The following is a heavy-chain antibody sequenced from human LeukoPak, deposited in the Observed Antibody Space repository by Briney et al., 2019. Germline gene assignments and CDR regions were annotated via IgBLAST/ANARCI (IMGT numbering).Heavy chain of an antibody. D-gene: IGHD2-2*01. V-gene: IGHV1-2*02. J-gene: IGHJ3*02. CDR2: INPNSGGT. CDR1: GYTFTGYY. Sequence: ASVKVSCKASGYTFTGYYMHWVRQAPGQGLEWMGWINPNSGGTNYAQKFQGRVTMTRDTPISTAYMELSRLRSDDTAVYYCARGNEVVPAAHLFDALDIWGQGTMVTVSS. CDR3: ARGNEVVPAAHLFDALDI.